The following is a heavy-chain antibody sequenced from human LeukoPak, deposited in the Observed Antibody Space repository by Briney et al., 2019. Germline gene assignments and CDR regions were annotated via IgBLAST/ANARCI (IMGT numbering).Heavy chain of an antibody. Sequence: GGSLRLSCAASGFTFNNYNMNWVRQTPGKGLEWVSSITRDSIYTFYADSVKGRFTISRDNAKNSLYLQMNSLRAEDTAVYYCARVAEYSSSWRSSTHWFDPWGQGTLVTVSS. V-gene: IGHV3-21*01. CDR1: GFTFNNYN. J-gene: IGHJ5*02. D-gene: IGHD6-13*01. CDR2: ITRDSIYT. CDR3: ARVAEYSSSWRSSTHWFDP.